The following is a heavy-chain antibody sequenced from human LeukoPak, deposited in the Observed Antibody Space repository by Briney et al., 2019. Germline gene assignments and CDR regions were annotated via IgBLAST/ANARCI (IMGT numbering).Heavy chain of an antibody. J-gene: IGHJ4*02. V-gene: IGHV4-39*07. D-gene: IGHD3-3*01. CDR3: ARVLEGYYFDY. CDR2: IYYSGST. Sequence: PSETLSLTCTVSGGSISSSSYYWGWIRQPPGKGLEWIGSIYYSGSTYYNPSLKSRVTISVDTSKNQFSLKLSSVTAADTAVYYCARVLEGYYFDYWGQGTLVTVSS. CDR1: GGSISSSSYY.